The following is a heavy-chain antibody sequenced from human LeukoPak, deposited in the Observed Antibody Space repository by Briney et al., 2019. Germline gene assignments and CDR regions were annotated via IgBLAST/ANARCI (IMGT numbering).Heavy chain of an antibody. CDR2: IKQDGSEK. V-gene: IGHV3-7*01. CDR3: ARQSITAYSLNFNY. Sequence: GGSLRLSCVASGFTFVSHWMTWVRQAPGKGLEWVASIKQDGSEKYFVDSVKGRFTIFRDNTENSLYLQMNSLRAEDTAIYYCARQSITAYSLNFNYWGQGILVTVSS. D-gene: IGHD6-6*01. CDR1: GFTFVSHW. J-gene: IGHJ4*02.